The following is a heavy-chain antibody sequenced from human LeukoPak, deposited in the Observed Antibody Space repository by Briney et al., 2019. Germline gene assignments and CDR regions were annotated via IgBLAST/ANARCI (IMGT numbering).Heavy chain of an antibody. V-gene: IGHV1-18*01. D-gene: IGHD4-17*01. CDR3: ARNGDYRYYFDY. CDR2: ISAYNGNT. CDR1: SYTFTAYA. J-gene: IGHJ4*02. Sequence: ASVRVSCKASSYTFTAYAISWVRQAPGQGLEWMGWISAYNGNTNYAQKLHGRVTMTTDTSTSTAYMELSSLRSEDTAVYYCARNGDYRYYFDYWGQGTLVTVSS.